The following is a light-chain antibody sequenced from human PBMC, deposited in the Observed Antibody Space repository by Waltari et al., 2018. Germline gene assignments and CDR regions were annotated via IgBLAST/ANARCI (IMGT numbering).Light chain of an antibody. J-gene: IGLJ2*01. V-gene: IGLV3-1*01. CDR2: HDS. Sequence: SYEVIQSPSLSVSAGQTVTITCPGDKLGDKNVHWYQHKPGQSPVVVIYHDSSRPSGIPERFSGSNSGNTATLTISGTQPIDEAEYYFQAWHSSTVVFGGGTKLTVL. CDR1: KLGDKN. CDR3: QAWHSSTVV.